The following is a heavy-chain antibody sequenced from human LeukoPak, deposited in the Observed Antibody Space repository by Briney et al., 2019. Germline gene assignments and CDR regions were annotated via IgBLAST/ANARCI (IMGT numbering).Heavy chain of an antibody. CDR2: IKYDGTHK. CDR1: GISFSSYW. Sequence: GGSLRLSCVASGISFSSYWMAWVRQAPGKGLEWVANIKYDGTHKFYADSVKGRFTISRDNAKNSLFLEVNSLRADDTAVYFCASSHDSSGNDWGQGTLVTVSS. D-gene: IGHD3-22*01. V-gene: IGHV3-7*01. CDR3: ASSHDSSGND. J-gene: IGHJ4*02.